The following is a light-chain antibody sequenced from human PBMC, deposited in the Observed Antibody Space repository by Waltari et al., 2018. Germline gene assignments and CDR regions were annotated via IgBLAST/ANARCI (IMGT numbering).Light chain of an antibody. CDR1: RSNLWTNY. CDR3: GTWDSSLNGVI. CDR2: HHN. V-gene: IGLV1-51*01. J-gene: IGLJ2*01. Sequence: QSVLTQPPSVSAAPGQTVAISCSGRRSNLWTNYVSWYQQLPGTAPTLLISHHNKGRSGIPDRCSGSKSGTSGTLGSAGLQTGDEADYYCGTWDSSLNGVIFGGGTKLTVL.